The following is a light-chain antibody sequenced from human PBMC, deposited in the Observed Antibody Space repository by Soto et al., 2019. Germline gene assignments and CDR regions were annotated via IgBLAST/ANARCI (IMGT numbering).Light chain of an antibody. Sequence: AIQLTQSPSSLSASVGDRVTITCRASQGINSALAWYQQKPGKAPKLLIYDASSLESGVPSRFSGSGSGTDLTLTICSLQPEDFATYYCQQFNNYLFTFGPGTKVDIK. V-gene: IGKV1D-13*01. CDR2: DAS. CDR1: QGINSA. CDR3: QQFNNYLFT. J-gene: IGKJ3*01.